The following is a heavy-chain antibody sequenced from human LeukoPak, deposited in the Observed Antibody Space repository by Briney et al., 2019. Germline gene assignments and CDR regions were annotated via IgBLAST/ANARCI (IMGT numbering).Heavy chain of an antibody. V-gene: IGHV3-74*01. CDR2: IQYDGSTT. J-gene: IGHJ3*02. D-gene: IGHD2-15*01. Sequence: GGSLRLSCAASGFSFRSYWMHWVRQAPGKGLVWVARIQYDGSTTNYADSVKGRFTISRDNAKKTLYVQMNSLRAEDTAVYYCARALVAGVTLNALDIWGQGTMVTVSS. CDR3: ARALVAGVTLNALDI. CDR1: GFSFRSYW.